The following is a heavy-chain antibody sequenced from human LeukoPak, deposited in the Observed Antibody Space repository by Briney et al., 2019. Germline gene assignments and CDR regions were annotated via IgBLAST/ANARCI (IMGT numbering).Heavy chain of an antibody. CDR1: GGSISSYY. J-gene: IGHJ3*02. Sequence: PSETLSLTCTVSGGSISSYYWSWIRQPLGKGLEWIGYIYYSGSTNYNPSLKSRVTISVDTSKNQFSLKLSSVTAADTAVYYCARVGANYNDAFDIWGQGTMVTVSS. CDR3: ARVGANYNDAFDI. V-gene: IGHV4-59*01. D-gene: IGHD1-26*01. CDR2: IYYSGST.